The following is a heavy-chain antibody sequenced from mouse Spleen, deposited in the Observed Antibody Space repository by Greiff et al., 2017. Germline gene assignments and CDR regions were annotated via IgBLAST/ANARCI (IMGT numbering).Heavy chain of an antibody. J-gene: IGHJ1*03. V-gene: IGHV1-61*01. Sequence: QVQLQQPGAELVRPGSSVKLSCKASGYTFTSYWMDWVKQRPGQGLEWIGNIYPSDSETHYNQKFKDKATLTVDKSSSTAYMQLSSLTSEDSAVYYCARCYGYDWYFDVWGTGTTVTVSS. D-gene: IGHD2-2*01. CDR3: ARCYGYDWYFDV. CDR1: GYTFTSYW. CDR2: IYPSDSET.